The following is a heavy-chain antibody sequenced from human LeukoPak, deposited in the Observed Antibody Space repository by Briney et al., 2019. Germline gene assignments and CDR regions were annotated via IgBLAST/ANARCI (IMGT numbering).Heavy chain of an antibody. D-gene: IGHD4-17*01. CDR3: AKVATVTMGYDY. Sequence: GGSLRLSCVASGFTFSHSWMTWVRQAPGKGLEWVGHIKEDGSSQNYADSVKGRFTISRDNSKNTLYLQMNSLRAEDTAVYYCAKVATVTMGYDYWGQGTLVTVSS. CDR2: IKEDGSSQ. J-gene: IGHJ4*02. V-gene: IGHV3-7*03. CDR1: GFTFSHSW.